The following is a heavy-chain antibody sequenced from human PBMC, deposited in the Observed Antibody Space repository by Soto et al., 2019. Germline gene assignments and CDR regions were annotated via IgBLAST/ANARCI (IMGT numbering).Heavy chain of an antibody. J-gene: IGHJ5*02. CDR1: GGSISSTTYF. CDR2: IYYSGST. V-gene: IGHV4-39*01. D-gene: IGHD3-10*01. CDR3: ARQGSSGDYFRNFLWFDP. Sequence: SETVSLTXTVSGGSISSTTYFWAWIRQSPGKGPEWIGSIYYSGSTYFNPSLRSRVTMSVDTSENQFSLRLNSVTAADTAMYYCARQGSSGDYFRNFLWFDPWGQGTLVTVSS.